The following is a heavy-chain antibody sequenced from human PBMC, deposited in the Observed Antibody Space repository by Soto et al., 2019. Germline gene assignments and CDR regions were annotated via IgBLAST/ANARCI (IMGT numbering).Heavy chain of an antibody. CDR2: IKSKTDGGTT. J-gene: IGHJ4*01. CDR3: TTDSYSSMIVVRLDY. D-gene: IGHD3-22*01. CDR1: WFTFSNAW. V-gene: IGHV3-15*07. Sequence: WGSLRLPCAAFWFTFSNAWKNRVRQASRKGLGGVGRIKSKTDGGTTDFAAPVKGRFAISRDDSKNMVYLQMNSLKTEDTGIYSCTTDSYSSMIVVRLDYWGNGPLDTVSS.